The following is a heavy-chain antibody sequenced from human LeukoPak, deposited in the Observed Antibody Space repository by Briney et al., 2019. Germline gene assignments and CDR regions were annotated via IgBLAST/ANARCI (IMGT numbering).Heavy chain of an antibody. J-gene: IGHJ4*02. CDR1: GFTVSSNY. CDR3: ARVSAAAGTLAFDY. D-gene: IGHD6-13*01. Sequence: GGSLRLSCAASGFTVSSNYMSWVRQAPGKGLEWVSVIYSGGSTYYADSVKGRFTISRDNSKNTLYLQMNSLGAEDTAVYYCARVSAAAGTLAFDYWGQGTLVTVSS. CDR2: IYSGGST. V-gene: IGHV3-53*01.